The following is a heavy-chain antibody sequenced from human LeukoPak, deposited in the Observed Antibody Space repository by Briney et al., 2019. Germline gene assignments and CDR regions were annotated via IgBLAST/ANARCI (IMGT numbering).Heavy chain of an antibody. V-gene: IGHV3-23*01. Sequence: GGSLRLSCASPGFTLSSYAMSWVRQAPGKGLEWVSAISGSGGSTYYADSVKGRFTISRDNSKNTLYLQMNSLRAEDTVVYFKPKTAYDILTGYYDYWGQGTLVTVSS. CDR3: PKTAYDILTGYYDY. CDR1: GFTLSSYA. D-gene: IGHD3-9*01. J-gene: IGHJ4*02. CDR2: ISGSGGST.